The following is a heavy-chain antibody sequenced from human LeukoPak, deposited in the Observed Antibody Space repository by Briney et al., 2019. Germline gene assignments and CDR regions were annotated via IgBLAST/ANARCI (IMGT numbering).Heavy chain of an antibody. CDR1: GGSISSSSYQ. V-gene: IGHV4-39*01. J-gene: IGHJ4*02. CDR2: IYYRGST. CDR3: ARRRQQLVDS. D-gene: IGHD6-13*01. Sequence: SETLSLTCTVSGGSISSSSYQWGWIRQPPGKGLEWIGSIYYRGSTYNNPSLKSRVTISEDTSKNQFSLKLSSVTAADTAVYYCARRRQQLVDSWGQGTLVTVSS.